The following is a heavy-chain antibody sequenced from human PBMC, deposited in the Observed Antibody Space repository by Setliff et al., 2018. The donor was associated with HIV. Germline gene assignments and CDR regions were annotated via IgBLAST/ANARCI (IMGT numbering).Heavy chain of an antibody. J-gene: IGHJ4*02. Sequence: VASVKVSCKASGYTFTGYYMHWVRQAPGQGLEWMGYINAGDDNTRYSEKFQGRVTITRDTSANTAYMELSSLRSEDTAVYYCARGSCSGCYLSDYWGLGTLVTVSS. CDR1: GYTFTGYY. CDR2: INAGDDNT. D-gene: IGHD6-19*01. CDR3: ARGSCSGCYLSDY. V-gene: IGHV1-3*01.